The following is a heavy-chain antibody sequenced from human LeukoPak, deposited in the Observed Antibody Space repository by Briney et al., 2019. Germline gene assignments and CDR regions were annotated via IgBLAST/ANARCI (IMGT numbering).Heavy chain of an antibody. CDR3: ARDKRVPYYYDSSGFDY. V-gene: IGHV6-1*01. CDR1: GDSVSSNSAA. D-gene: IGHD3-22*01. Sequence: SQTLSLTCALSGDSVSSNSAAWNWIRQSPSRGLEWLGRTYYRSKWYNDYAVSVKSRITINPDTSKSQFSLQLNSVTPEDTAVYYCARDKRVPYYYDSSGFDYWGQGTLVTVSS. J-gene: IGHJ4*02. CDR2: TYYRSKWYN.